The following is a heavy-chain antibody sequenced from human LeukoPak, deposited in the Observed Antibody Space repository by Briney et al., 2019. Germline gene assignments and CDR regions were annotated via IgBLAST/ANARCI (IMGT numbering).Heavy chain of an antibody. CDR2: ISWNSGSI. CDR3: AKDIGTAMASLFVDY. Sequence: PGGSLRLSCAASGFTFDDYAMHWVRQAPGKGLEWVSGISWNSGSIGYADSVKGRFTISRDNAKNSLYLQMNSLRAEDTALYYCAKDIGTAMASLFVDYWGQGTLVTVSS. V-gene: IGHV3-9*01. J-gene: IGHJ4*02. D-gene: IGHD5-18*01. CDR1: GFTFDDYA.